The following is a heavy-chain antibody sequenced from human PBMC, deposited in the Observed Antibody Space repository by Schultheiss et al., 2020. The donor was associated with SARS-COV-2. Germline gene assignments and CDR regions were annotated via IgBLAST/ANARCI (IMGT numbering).Heavy chain of an antibody. CDR2: ISHGGST. D-gene: IGHD1-7*01. CDR3: ARVSRTSWFDP. Sequence: SETLSLTCTVSGGSISSNYWSWIRQSPGKGLEWIGEISHGGSTNYNPSLKSRVTISVDTSKNQFSLKLSSVTAADTAVYYCARVSRTSWFDPWGQGTLVTVSS. CDR1: GGSISSNY. J-gene: IGHJ5*02. V-gene: IGHV4-34*01.